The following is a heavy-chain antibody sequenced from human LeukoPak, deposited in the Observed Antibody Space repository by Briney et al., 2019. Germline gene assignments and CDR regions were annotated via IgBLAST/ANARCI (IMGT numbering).Heavy chain of an antibody. CDR3: ARDVGVRLWSGYDNWFDP. J-gene: IGHJ5*02. CDR1: GYTFTSYG. Sequence: GASVKVSCKASGYTFTSYGISWVRQAPGQGLEWMGWISAYNGNTDYAQKLQGRVTMTTDTSTSTAYMELRSLRSDDTAVYYCARDVGVRLWSGYDNWFDPWGQGTLVTVSS. D-gene: IGHD3-3*01. CDR2: ISAYNGNT. V-gene: IGHV1-18*01.